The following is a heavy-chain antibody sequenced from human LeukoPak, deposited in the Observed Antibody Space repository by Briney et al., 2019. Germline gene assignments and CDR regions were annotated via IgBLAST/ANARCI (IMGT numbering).Heavy chain of an antibody. V-gene: IGHV3-73*01. CDR1: GFSFSGSA. CDR2: IDKKDNLYAT. J-gene: IGHJ5*02. D-gene: IGHD2-15*01. CDR3: TRDRGTYNWFDP. Sequence: GGSLRLSCAATGFSFSGSAVHWVRQSSGKGLEWVGHIDKKDNLYATAYAESVKGRFTISRDDSKDTAFLHMDSLKTEDTALYYCTRDRGTYNWFDPWGQGTLVTVSS.